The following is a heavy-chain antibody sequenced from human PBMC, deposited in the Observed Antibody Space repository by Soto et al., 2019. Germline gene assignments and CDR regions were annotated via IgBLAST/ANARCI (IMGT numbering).Heavy chain of an antibody. CDR1: GYTFTIYG. J-gene: IGHJ4*02. CDR3: ARVDYYDSSGYYGY. V-gene: IGHV1-18*04. CDR2: ISGYNGNT. D-gene: IGHD3-22*01. Sequence: QVQLVQSGAEVKKPGASVKVSCKASGYTFTIYGISWVRQAPGQGLEWMGWISGYNGNTDYAQNLQDRVTLTTDASTSSVDMELSSLGPDDTAVYYCARVDYYDSSGYYGYWGQGTLITVSS.